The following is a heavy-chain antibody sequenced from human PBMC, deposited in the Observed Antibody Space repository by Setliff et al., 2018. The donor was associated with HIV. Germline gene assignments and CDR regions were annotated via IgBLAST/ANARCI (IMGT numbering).Heavy chain of an antibody. CDR3: ARVGHSSSYHYYGMDV. CDR2: IIPMFGTG. V-gene: IGHV1-69*05. J-gene: IGHJ6*02. CDR1: GGTFSSYG. Sequence: GASVKVSCKTSGGTFSSYGISWVRQAPGQGLEWMGGIIPMFGTGFYAQKFQGRVTITTDESRSTAYMELNSLSSEDTAVFYCARVGHSSSYHYYGMDVWGQGTTVTVSS. D-gene: IGHD6-13*01.